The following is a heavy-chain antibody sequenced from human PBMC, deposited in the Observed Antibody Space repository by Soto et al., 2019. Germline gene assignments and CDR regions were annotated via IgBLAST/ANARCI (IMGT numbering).Heavy chain of an antibody. CDR2: IYYSGST. J-gene: IGHJ6*02. D-gene: IGHD3-10*01. V-gene: IGHV4-39*01. CDR3: ARLPMGYGSGETPRGMDV. CDR1: GGSISSSSYY. Sequence: QLQLQESGPGLVKPSETLSLTCTVSGGSISSSSYYWGWIRQPPGKGLEWIGSIYYSGSTYYNPSLKSRVTISVDTSKNQFSLKLSSVTAADTAVYYCARLPMGYGSGETPRGMDVWGQGTTVTVSS.